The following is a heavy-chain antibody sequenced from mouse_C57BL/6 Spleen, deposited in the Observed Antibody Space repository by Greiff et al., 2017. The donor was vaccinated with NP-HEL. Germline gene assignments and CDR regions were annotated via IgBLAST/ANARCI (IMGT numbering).Heavy chain of an antibody. CDR1: GYTFTSYW. J-gene: IGHJ2*01. Sequence: VQLQQSGAELAKPGASVQLSCKASGYTFTSYWMHWVKQRPGPGLEWVGYINPSSGYTKYNPKFKYKATLTADKSSSTADMQLISLTYEDSAVYYCASPFITTVVATGDYWGQGTTLTVSS. CDR2: INPSSGYT. D-gene: IGHD1-1*01. V-gene: IGHV1-7*01. CDR3: ASPFITTVVATGDY.